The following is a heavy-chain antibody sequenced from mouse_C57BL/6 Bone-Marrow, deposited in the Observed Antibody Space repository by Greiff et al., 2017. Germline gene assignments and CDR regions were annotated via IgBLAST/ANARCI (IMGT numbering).Heavy chain of an antibody. V-gene: IGHV5-6*01. CDR2: ISSGGSYT. Sequence: EVQLQQSGGDLVKPGGSLKLSCAASGFTFSSYGMSWVRQTPDKRLEWVATISSGGSYTYYPDSVKGRFTISRDNAKNTLYLQMSSLQSEDTAMYYCARLAGYYAMDYWGQGTSVTVSS. CDR1: GFTFSSYG. D-gene: IGHD3-3*01. CDR3: ARLAGYYAMDY. J-gene: IGHJ4*01.